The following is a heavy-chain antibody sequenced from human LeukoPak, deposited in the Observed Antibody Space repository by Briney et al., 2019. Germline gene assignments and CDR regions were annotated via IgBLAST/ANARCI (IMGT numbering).Heavy chain of an antibody. Sequence: GGSLRLSCAASGFTFSSYAMHWVRQAPGKGLEWVAVISYDGSNKYYADSVKGRFTISRDNSKNTLYLQMNSLRAEDTAVYYCARTSSGYPYFDYWGQGTLVTVSS. V-gene: IGHV3-30*04. J-gene: IGHJ4*02. D-gene: IGHD3-22*01. CDR2: ISYDGSNK. CDR3: ARTSSGYPYFDY. CDR1: GFTFSSYA.